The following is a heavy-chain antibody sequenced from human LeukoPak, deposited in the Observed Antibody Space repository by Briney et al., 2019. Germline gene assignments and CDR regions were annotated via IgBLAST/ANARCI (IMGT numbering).Heavy chain of an antibody. Sequence: GGSLRLSCAASEFTFSNYAMNWVRQGPGKGLEWVSAISGSGGSTYYADSVKGRFTISRDNSKNTLYLQMSSLRSEDTAVYYCARAGLGSGTFYNWFDPWGQGTLVTVSS. D-gene: IGHD3-10*02. CDR1: EFTFSNYA. CDR2: ISGSGGST. CDR3: ARAGLGSGTFYNWFDP. V-gene: IGHV3-23*01. J-gene: IGHJ5*02.